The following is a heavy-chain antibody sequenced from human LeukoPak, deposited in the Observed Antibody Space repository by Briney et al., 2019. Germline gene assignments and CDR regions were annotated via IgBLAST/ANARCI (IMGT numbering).Heavy chain of an antibody. V-gene: IGHV3-23*01. D-gene: IGHD3-10*01. CDR3: VKAGYGELLRFDY. J-gene: IGHJ4*02. CDR1: GFTFSTYA. Sequence: GGSLRLSCAASGFTFSTYAMSWVRQAPGKGLEWVSGLTGGGGGTSYADSVKGRFTISRDNSKNTLYLQMHSLRTEDTAAYYCVKAGYGELLRFDYWGQGTLVTVSS. CDR2: LTGGGGGT.